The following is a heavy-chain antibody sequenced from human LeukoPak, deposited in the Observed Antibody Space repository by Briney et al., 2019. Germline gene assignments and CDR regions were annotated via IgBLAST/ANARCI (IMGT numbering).Heavy chain of an antibody. CDR2: LYYSGST. CDR1: GGSISRKNYY. J-gene: IGHJ4*02. V-gene: IGHV4-39*01. Sequence: PSETLSLTCTVSGGSISRKNYYWGWIRQPPGKGLEWIGSLYYSGSTYYNPPLKSRVTISVDTSKNQFSLKLSSVTAADAAVYYCAEGLYSSSQFDSWGQGTLVTASS. D-gene: IGHD6-6*01. CDR3: AEGLYSSSQFDS.